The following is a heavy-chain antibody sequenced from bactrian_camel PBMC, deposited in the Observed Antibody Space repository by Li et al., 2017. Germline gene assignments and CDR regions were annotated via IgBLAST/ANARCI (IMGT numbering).Heavy chain of an antibody. CDR2: INSDGGST. V-gene: IGHV3S40*01. D-gene: IGHD1*01. J-gene: IGHJ4*01. Sequence: DVQLVESGGDLVQPGGSLRLSCAASGFAFSTYAMNWVRQAPGKGLEWVSSINSDGGSTDYADSVKGRFTISRDDAKNTVYLQLNSLKFEDMAMYSCATYSSLWTHNYWGQGTQVTVS. CDR1: GFAFSTYA. CDR3: ATYSSLWTHNY.